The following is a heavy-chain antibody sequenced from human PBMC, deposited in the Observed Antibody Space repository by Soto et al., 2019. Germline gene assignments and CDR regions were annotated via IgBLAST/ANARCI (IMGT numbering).Heavy chain of an antibody. J-gene: IGHJ6*04. Sequence: EVQLVEAGGGVVQPGGSLRLSCSASGFTFSSYSMTWVRQAPGKGLAWVSYISCSSSTIYYSDSVKGRFTISRDTAKNSLYLQINYRRDIDRVVFYCASRTPPPYYYYGMDVWGKGTTVTVSS. CDR3: ASRTPPPYYYYGMDV. CDR1: GFTFSSYS. V-gene: IGHV3-48*02. D-gene: IGHD2-2*01. CDR2: ISCSSSTI.